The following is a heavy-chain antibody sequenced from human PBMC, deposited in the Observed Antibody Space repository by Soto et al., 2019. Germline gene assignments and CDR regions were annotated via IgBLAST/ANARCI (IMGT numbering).Heavy chain of an antibody. CDR3: AKDLIDYSNSYFDY. Sequence: GQLVESGGGVVQPGRSLRLSCAASGFSFSNYAMSWVRQAPGKGLEWVAAITSVGYTYYVDSLKGRFTISRDNSKNTLYLQMNSLTAEDTAVYYCAKDLIDYSNSYFDYWGQGTLVTVSS. CDR1: GFSFSNYA. V-gene: IGHV3-23*04. J-gene: IGHJ4*02. CDR2: ITSVGYT. D-gene: IGHD4-4*01.